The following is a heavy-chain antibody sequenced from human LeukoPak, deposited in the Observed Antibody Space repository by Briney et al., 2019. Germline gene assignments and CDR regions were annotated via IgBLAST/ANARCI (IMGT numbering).Heavy chain of an antibody. CDR3: AKEGWFGELMGYFDY. D-gene: IGHD3-10*01. Sequence: GGSLRLSCAASGFTFSGYAMTWVRQAPGKGLEWVSAISGSGGNTFYADSVKGRFTISGDNSKNTLYLQMNSLRVEDTAVYYCAKEGWFGELMGYFDYWGQGTLVTVSS. CDR1: GFTFSGYA. CDR2: ISGSGGNT. V-gene: IGHV3-23*01. J-gene: IGHJ4*02.